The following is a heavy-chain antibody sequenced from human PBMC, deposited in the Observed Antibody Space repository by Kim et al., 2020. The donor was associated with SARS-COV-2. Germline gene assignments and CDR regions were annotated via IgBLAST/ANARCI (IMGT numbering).Heavy chain of an antibody. Sequence: SETLSLTCTVSGGSIRSSYCSWIRPPPVNLLEWIGYIYYSGRTNYNPSLKSRVTISVDTSKNQFSLKLSSVTSADTAVYYCARWAVPAAMRGHVFSSYYYYYYGMDVWGQGTTVTVSS. J-gene: IGHJ6*02. CDR3: ARWAVPAAMRGHVFSSYYYYYYGMDV. CDR2: IYYSGRT. D-gene: IGHD2-2*01. V-gene: IGHV4-59*01. CDR1: GGSIRSSY.